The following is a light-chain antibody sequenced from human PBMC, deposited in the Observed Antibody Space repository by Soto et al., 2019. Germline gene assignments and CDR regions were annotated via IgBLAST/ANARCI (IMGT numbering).Light chain of an antibody. J-gene: IGKJ4*01. CDR1: QDINIY. V-gene: IGKV1-27*01. CDR3: QKYDSAPFT. Sequence: DIQMTQSPSSLSASVGDRVTITCRASQDINIYLACYQQKPGEVPNLLIYSASILQSGVPSRFSGSGSGTDFTLTISSLQPEDVATYYCQKYDSAPFTFGGGTKVDIK. CDR2: SAS.